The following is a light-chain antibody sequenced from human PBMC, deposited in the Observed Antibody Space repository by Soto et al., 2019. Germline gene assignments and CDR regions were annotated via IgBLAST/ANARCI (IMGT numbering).Light chain of an antibody. CDR2: GAS. V-gene: IGKV3-20*01. J-gene: IGKJ1*01. CDR3: QQFRSSPRT. CDR1: ESVSSNY. Sequence: VWTQTPRTRAVSAGGVATRSRRASESVSSNYVAWYQQKPGQAPRLFIYGASTRAAGIPDRISGSGSGSDFDITLRGLESEDFAMHYCQQFRSSPRTYGQGTKVDIK.